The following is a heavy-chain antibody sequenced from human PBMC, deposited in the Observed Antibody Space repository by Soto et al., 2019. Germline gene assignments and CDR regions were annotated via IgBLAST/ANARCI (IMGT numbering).Heavy chain of an antibody. CDR2: IYYSGST. CDR3: ARPMVRGIMNRFDY. Sequence: PSETLSLTCTVSGGSISSSSYYWGWIRQPPGKGLEWIGIIYYSGSTYYNPSLKSRVTVSVDTSKNQFSLKLSSVTAADTAVYYCARPMVRGIMNRFDYWGQGTLVPVSS. D-gene: IGHD3-10*01. J-gene: IGHJ4*02. V-gene: IGHV4-39*01. CDR1: GGSISSSSYY.